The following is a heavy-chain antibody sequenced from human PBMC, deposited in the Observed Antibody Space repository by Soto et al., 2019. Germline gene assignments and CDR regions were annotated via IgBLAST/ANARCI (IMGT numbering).Heavy chain of an antibody. J-gene: IGHJ4*02. V-gene: IGHV3-21*01. CDR2: ISSGGRYI. D-gene: IGHD6-19*01. CDR3: ARDGSGWSRDL. Sequence: DVQLVESGGGLVKPGGSLRLSCAASGFSFSTCSMNWVRQAPGKGLEWVSSISSGGRYIYYADSVKGRFTISRDNAKNSLDLLMNSLRAEDPAVYYCARDGSGWSRDLWGQGTLVTVSS. CDR1: GFSFSTCS.